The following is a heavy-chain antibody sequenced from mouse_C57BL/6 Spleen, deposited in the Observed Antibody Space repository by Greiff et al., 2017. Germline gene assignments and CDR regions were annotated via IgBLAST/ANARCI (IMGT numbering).Heavy chain of an antibody. Sequence: QVHVKQSGAELARPGASVKMSCKASGYTFTSYTMHWVKQRPGQGLEWIGYINPSSGYTKYNQKFKDKATLTADKSSSTAYMQLSSLTSEDSAVYYCARKPESVYDYVDYWGQGTTLTVSS. CDR1: GYTFTSYT. CDR3: ARKPESVYDYVDY. D-gene: IGHD2-4*01. J-gene: IGHJ2*01. V-gene: IGHV1-4*01. CDR2: INPSSGYT.